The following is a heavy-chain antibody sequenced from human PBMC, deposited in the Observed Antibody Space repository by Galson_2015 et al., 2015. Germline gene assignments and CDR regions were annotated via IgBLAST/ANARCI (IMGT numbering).Heavy chain of an antibody. CDR3: AKDSGGGYIDF. CDR1: GFSFDDYA. V-gene: IGHV3-43*02. J-gene: IGHJ4*02. Sequence: SLRLSCAASGFSFDDYAMHWVRQAPGKSLEWVSLISGDAGSTYYADSVKGRFTIFRDNSKNSLYLQMNSLRTEDTALYYCAKDSGGGYIDFWGQGTLGPVSS. CDR2: ISGDAGST. D-gene: IGHD2-15*01.